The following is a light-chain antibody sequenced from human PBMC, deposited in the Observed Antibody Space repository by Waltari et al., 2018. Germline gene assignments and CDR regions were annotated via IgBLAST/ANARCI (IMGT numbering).Light chain of an antibody. CDR2: DVA. Sequence: QSALTQPASVSGSPGQSISISCTGTSGDVGCYNFVSCYQQHPGKAPQLMIYDVANRPAGFSNRFSGSKSGNTASLTIAGHQAEYEADYYCSSYTSSSTRVFGTGTKVTVL. CDR3: SSYTSSSTRV. CDR1: SGDVGCYNF. J-gene: IGLJ1*01. V-gene: IGLV2-14*03.